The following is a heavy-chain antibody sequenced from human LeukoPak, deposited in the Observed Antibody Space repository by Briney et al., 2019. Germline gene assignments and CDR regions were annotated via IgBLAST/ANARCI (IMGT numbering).Heavy chain of an antibody. CDR1: GSTFSSYA. D-gene: IGHD3-10*01. Sequence: GGSLRLSCAASGSTFSSYAMSWVRQAPGKGLEWVSAISGSGGSTYYADSVKGRFTISRDNSKNTLYLQMNSLRAEDTAVYYCAKVWSSHYYYMDVWGKGTTVTVSS. V-gene: IGHV3-23*01. J-gene: IGHJ6*03. CDR3: AKVWSSHYYYMDV. CDR2: ISGSGGST.